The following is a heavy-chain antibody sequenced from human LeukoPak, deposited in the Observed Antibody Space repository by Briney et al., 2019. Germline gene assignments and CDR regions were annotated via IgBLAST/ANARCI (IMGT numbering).Heavy chain of an antibody. Sequence: ASETLSLTCTVSGGSISGGGYYWSWIRQHPGKGLEWIGYIYYSGSTYYNPSLKSRVTISVDTSKNQFSLKLSSVTAADTAVYYCARSRDSGSYYFHYWGQGTLVTVSS. CDR2: IYYSGST. CDR1: GGSISGGGYY. V-gene: IGHV4-31*03. D-gene: IGHD1-26*01. CDR3: ARSRDSGSYYFHY. J-gene: IGHJ4*02.